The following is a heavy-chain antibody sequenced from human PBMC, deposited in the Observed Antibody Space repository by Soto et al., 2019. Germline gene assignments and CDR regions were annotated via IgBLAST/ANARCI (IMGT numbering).Heavy chain of an antibody. Sequence: EVQLVESGGGLVKPGGSLRLSCAASGFTFSNAWMSWVRQAPGKGLEWVGSIKSSTDGGTTDYAAPVKGRFTISRDDSRTTLYVQMNDLNAEDTAVYYCTTDLEGSVGVASNVWGQGTLVTVSS. J-gene: IGHJ4*02. CDR2: IKSSTDGGTT. D-gene: IGHD2-15*01. V-gene: IGHV3-15*01. CDR3: TTDLEGSVGVASNV. CDR1: GFTFSNAW.